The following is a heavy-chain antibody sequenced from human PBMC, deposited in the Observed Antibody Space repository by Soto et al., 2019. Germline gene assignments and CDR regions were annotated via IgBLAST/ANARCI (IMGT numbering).Heavy chain of an antibody. CDR1: GFTFDDYA. CDR2: ISWNGGTI. CDR3: TKDGHYYGFDI. J-gene: IGHJ3*02. Sequence: EVQLVESGGGLEQPGRSLRLSCAASGFTFDDYAMHWVRQAPGKGLEWVSSISWNGGTIDYADSVKGRFTISRDNAKNSLYLQMNSLRPEDTALCYCTKDGHYYGFDIWGQGTMVTVPS. D-gene: IGHD3-10*01. V-gene: IGHV3-9*01.